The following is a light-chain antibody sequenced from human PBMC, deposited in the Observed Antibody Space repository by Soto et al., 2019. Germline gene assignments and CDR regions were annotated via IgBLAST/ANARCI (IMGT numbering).Light chain of an antibody. CDR3: QQRSKWVT. J-gene: IGKJ4*01. CDR2: DAS. V-gene: IGKV3-11*01. CDR1: QSVSSN. Sequence: EILMTQSPPTLSVSPGERATLSCRASQSVSSNLAWYQQKPDQAPRLLIYDASNRATGIPARFSGSGSGTDFTLTISSIEPEDFAVYYCQQRSKWVTFGRGTKVDIK.